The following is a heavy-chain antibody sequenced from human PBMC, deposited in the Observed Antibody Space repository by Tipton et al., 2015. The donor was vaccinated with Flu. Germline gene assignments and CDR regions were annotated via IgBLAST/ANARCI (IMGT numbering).Heavy chain of an antibody. CDR1: GFTFSNYW. D-gene: IGHD1-26*01. CDR3: AKSGGFDS. CDR2: IKEDGSDK. Sequence: SLRLSCAASGFTFSNYWMTWVRQAPGKGLEWVANIKEDGSDKHYVDSVKGRFIISRDNSKDMLYLQMNSLRAEDTAVFYCAKSGGFDSWNQGALVIVSS. V-gene: IGHV3-7*01. J-gene: IGHJ4*02.